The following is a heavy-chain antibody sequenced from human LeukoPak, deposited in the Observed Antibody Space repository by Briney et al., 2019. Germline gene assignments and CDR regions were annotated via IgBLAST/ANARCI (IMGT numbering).Heavy chain of an antibody. CDR2: INAYNGNT. CDR1: GYTFTSYG. CDR3: ARVPGDTARVYLDY. J-gene: IGHJ4*02. D-gene: IGHD5-18*01. V-gene: IGHV1-18*01. Sequence: ASVKVSCKASGYTFTSYGISWVRQAPGQGLEWMGWINAYNGNTNYAQKLQGRITMTTDTSTSTASMELRSLRSDDTAVYYCARVPGDTARVYLDYWGQGTLVTVSS.